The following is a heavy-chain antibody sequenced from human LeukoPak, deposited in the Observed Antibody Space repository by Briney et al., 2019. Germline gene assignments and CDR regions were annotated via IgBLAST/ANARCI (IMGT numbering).Heavy chain of an antibody. CDR3: VRYCSSTTCYTRAVDY. D-gene: IGHD2-2*02. J-gene: IGHJ4*02. CDR2: IYHSGSA. V-gene: IGHV4-38-2*02. Sequence: SETLSLTCTVSGYSITSGYNWAWIRQPPGKVLEWIGSIYHSGSAYYNPSLKSRVTISVDTSKNQFSLKLGSVTAADTAVYYCVRYCSSTTCYTRAVDYWGQGTLVTVSS. CDR1: GYSITSGYN.